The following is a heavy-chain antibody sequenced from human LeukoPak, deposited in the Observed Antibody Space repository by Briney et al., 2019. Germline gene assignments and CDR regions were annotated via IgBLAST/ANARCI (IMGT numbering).Heavy chain of an antibody. D-gene: IGHD2-2*01. CDR3: ARGLAVVVPAAIHWFDP. CDR2: MNPNSGNT. J-gene: IGHJ5*02. V-gene: IGHV1-8*03. CDR1: GYTFTSYD. Sequence: ASVKVSCKASGYTFTSYDINWVRQATGQGREWMGWMNPNSGNTGYAQKFQGRVAITRHTSISTAYMELSSLRSEDTAVYYCARGLAVVVPAAIHWFDPWGQGTLLTVSS.